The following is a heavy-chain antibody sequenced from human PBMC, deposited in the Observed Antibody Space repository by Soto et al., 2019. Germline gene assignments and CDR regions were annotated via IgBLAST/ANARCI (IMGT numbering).Heavy chain of an antibody. J-gene: IGHJ6*02. V-gene: IGHV3-73*01. CDR2: IRSRANNFAT. Sequence: PGGSLRLSCAASGFIFSGSAIHWVRQASGKGLEWVCRIRSRANNFATSSATSVKGRFTFSRDDSKNTAYLQMNTLKPEDTAVYYCARGQGAATGASYYHGMDVWAQGTTVAVPS. CDR1: GFIFSGSA. CDR3: ARGQGAATGASYYHGMDV. D-gene: IGHD2-15*01.